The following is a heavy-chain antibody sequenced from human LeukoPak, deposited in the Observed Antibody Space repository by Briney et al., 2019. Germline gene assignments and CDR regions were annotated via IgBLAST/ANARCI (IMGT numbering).Heavy chain of an antibody. CDR1: GFTFNDFG. J-gene: IGHJ5*02. CDR2: ISSSGSYI. V-gene: IGHV3-21*06. CDR3: ARDYGDSPNSWVTYNWFDP. Sequence: GGSLRLSCAASGFTFNDFGMTWVRQAPGKGLEWVASISSSGSYIYFADSLKGRFTISRDNGVHKLYLQMNSLRAEDTAVYYCARDYGDSPNSWVTYNWFDPWGQGTLVTASS. D-gene: IGHD4-17*01.